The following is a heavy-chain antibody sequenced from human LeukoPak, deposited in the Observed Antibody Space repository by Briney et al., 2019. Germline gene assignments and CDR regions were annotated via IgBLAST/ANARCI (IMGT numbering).Heavy chain of an antibody. Sequence: PGGSLRLSCAASGFTFISYGMSWVREAPGKGLEWVSYISSLSGTIYYADSVKGRFIISRDNAQNSLFLQMNSLRAEDTAVYYCVRDQGGAVSYWGQGTLVTASS. V-gene: IGHV3-48*01. J-gene: IGHJ4*02. D-gene: IGHD3-16*01. CDR1: GFTFISYG. CDR3: VRDQGGAVSY. CDR2: ISSLSGTI.